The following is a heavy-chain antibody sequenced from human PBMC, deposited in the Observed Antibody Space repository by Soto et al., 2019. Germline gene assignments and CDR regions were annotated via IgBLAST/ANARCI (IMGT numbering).Heavy chain of an antibody. V-gene: IGHV1-69*02. CDR1: GDTFNFYS. CDR3: ASSYGSGYRAFDS. Sequence: QVQLVQSGAEVKKPGSSVRVSCKASGDTFNFYSINWVRQAPGLGLEWMGRINPILSMSNYAQRFQGRVPRAADKSPSTAYMELSSLRSEDTAMYYCASSYGSGYRAFDSWGQGALVTVSS. J-gene: IGHJ4*02. CDR2: INPILSMS. D-gene: IGHD3-10*01.